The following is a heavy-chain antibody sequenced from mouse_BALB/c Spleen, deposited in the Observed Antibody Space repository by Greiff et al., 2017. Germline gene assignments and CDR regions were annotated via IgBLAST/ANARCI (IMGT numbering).Heavy chain of an antibody. CDR1: GYTFTSYY. CDR3: TRGALHPDY. J-gene: IGHJ4*01. V-gene: IGHV1S81*02. D-gene: IGHD6-1*01. Sequence: VQLQQSGAELVKPGASVKLSCKASGYTFTSYYMYWVKQRPGQGLEWIGEINPSNGGTNFNEKFKSKATLTVDKSSSTAYMQLSSLTSEDCAVYYCTRGALHPDYWGQGTSVTVSS. CDR2: INPSNGGT.